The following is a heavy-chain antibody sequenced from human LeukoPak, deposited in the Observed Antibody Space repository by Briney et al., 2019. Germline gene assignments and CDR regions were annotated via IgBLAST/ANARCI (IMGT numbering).Heavy chain of an antibody. CDR2: ISSSSSYI. CDR3: AKEILVPASFDY. J-gene: IGHJ4*02. Sequence: GGSLRLSCAASGFTFSSYSMNWVRQAPGKGLEWVSSISSSSSYIYYADSVKGRFTISRDNAKNSLYLQMNSLRAEDTAVYYCAKEILVPASFDYWGQGTLVTVSS. V-gene: IGHV3-21*04. CDR1: GFTFSSYS. D-gene: IGHD2-2*01.